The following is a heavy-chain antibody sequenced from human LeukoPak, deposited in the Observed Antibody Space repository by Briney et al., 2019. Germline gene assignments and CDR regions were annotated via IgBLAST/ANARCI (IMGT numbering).Heavy chain of an antibody. J-gene: IGHJ4*02. CDR3: AKDSEPSGSYFDY. Sequence: GGSLRLSCVASGFTFSTYTMNWVRQAPGKGLEWVAFIRYDGSNKYYADSVKGRFTISRDNSKNTLYLQMNSLRAEDTAVYYCAKDSEPSGSYFDYWGQGTLVTVSS. V-gene: IGHV3-30*02. CDR2: IRYDGSNK. D-gene: IGHD1-26*01. CDR1: GFTFSTYT.